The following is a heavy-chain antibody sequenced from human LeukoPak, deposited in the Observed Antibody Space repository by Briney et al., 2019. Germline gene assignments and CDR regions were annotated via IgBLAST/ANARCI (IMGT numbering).Heavy chain of an antibody. Sequence: SQTLSLTCAISGDSFSSNSAARNWIRQSLSRGLEWLGRTYYRSKWYNDYTLSVKSRITINPDTSKNQFSLQLNSVTPEDMAVYYCARSAGHFDYWGQGTLVTVSS. CDR2: TYYRSKWYN. V-gene: IGHV6-1*01. CDR1: GDSFSSNSAA. J-gene: IGHJ4*02. CDR3: ARSAGHFDY.